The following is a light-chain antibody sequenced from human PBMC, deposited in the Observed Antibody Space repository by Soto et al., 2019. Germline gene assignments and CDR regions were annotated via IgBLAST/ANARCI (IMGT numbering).Light chain of an antibody. Sequence: EIVMTQSPATLSVSPGESATLSCRASLPVSSNLAWYRQIPGQAPTLLIYRVSTRATDIPARFSGSGSGTEFTLTISSLQSEDFVVYYCQQYNNWPYTFGPGTKLEIK. CDR1: LPVSSN. J-gene: IGKJ2*01. CDR2: RVS. CDR3: QQYNNWPYT. V-gene: IGKV3-15*01.